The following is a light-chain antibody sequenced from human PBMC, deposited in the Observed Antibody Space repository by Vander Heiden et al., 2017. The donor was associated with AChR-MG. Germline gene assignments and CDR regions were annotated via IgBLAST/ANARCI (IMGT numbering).Light chain of an antibody. CDR2: GAS. CDR3: QQYANSPFT. J-gene: IGKJ5*01. CDR1: QTIASDY. V-gene: IGKV3-20*01. Sequence: EVVLTQSPGILSLTPGERVTLSCRASQTIASDYLAWFQHKPGQAPRLLIFGASTRATGIPDRISGTGSGTEFTLTINRLEAEDFAVYYCQQYANSPFTFGQGTRLEVK.